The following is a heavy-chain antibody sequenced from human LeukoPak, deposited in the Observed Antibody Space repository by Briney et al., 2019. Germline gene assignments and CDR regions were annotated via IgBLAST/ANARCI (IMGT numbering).Heavy chain of an antibody. J-gene: IGHJ3*02. CDR1: GGSISSGSYY. CDR2: IYTSGST. V-gene: IGHV4-61*02. CDR3: ARGGYDSSGYNPDDAFDI. Sequence: PSETLSLTCTVSGGSISSGSYYWSWIRQPAGKGLEWIGRIYTSGSTNYNPSLKSRVTISVDTSKNQFSLKLSSVTAADTAVYYCARGGYDSSGYNPDDAFDIWGQGTMVTVSS. D-gene: IGHD3-22*01.